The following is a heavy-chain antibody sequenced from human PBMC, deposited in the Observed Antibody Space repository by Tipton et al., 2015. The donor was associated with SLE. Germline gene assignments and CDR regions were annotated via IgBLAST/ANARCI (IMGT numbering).Heavy chain of an antibody. V-gene: IGHV3-30*02. CDR2: IWSDGSNK. D-gene: IGHD3-22*01. CDR3: AKRYYYDSSDYFDY. Sequence: SLRLSCVVSGFSFNSYGMHWIRQAPGKGLEWVAFIWSDGSNKYYADSVRGRFTISRDNSKNTLYLQMNSLRAEDTAVYYCAKRYYYDSSDYFDYWGQGTLVTVSS. CDR1: GFSFNSYG. J-gene: IGHJ4*02.